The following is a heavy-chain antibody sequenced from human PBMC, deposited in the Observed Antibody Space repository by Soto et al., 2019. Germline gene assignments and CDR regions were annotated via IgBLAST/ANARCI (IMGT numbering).Heavy chain of an antibody. CDR3: ASAQYYVWGSYRCEAFDI. J-gene: IGHJ3*02. D-gene: IGHD3-16*02. CDR2: IYYSGST. Sequence: SETLSLTCTVSGGSISSGDYYWSWIRQPPGKGLEWIGYIYYSGSTYYNPSLKSRVTISVDTSKNQFSLKLSSVTAADTAVYYCASAQYYVWGSYRCEAFDIWGQGTMVTVSS. V-gene: IGHV4-30-4*01. CDR1: GGSISSGDYY.